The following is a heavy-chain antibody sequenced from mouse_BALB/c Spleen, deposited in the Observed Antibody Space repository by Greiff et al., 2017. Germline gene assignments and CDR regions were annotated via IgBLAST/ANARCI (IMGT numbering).Heavy chain of an antibody. V-gene: IGHV1-85*01. J-gene: IGHJ2*01. Sequence: QVQLKQSGAELVKPGASVTLSCKASGYTFTSYDINWVRQRPGQGLEWLGWIFPGDGSTKYNEKFKGKATLTTDKSSSTAYMQLSRLTSEDSAVYCCARGLWKDYWGQGTTLTVSS. D-gene: IGHD1-1*02. CDR1: GYTFTSYD. CDR3: ARGLWKDY. CDR2: IFPGDGST.